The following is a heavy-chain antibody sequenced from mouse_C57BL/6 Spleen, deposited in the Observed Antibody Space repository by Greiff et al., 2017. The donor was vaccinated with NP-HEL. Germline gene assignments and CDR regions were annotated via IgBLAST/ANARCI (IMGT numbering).Heavy chain of an antibody. CDR3: ARDTPAWYFDV. CDR2: IRNKANGYTT. V-gene: IGHV7-3*01. CDR1: GFTFTDYY. J-gene: IGHJ1*03. Sequence: EVKLMESGGGLVQPGGSLSLSCAASGFTFTDYYMSWVRQPPGKALEWLGFIRNKANGYTTEYSASVKGRFTISRDNSQSILYLQMNALRAEDSATYYCARDTPAWYFDVWGTGTTVTVSS.